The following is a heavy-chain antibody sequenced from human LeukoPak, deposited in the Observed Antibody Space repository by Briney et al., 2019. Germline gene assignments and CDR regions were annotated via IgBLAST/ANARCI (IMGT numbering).Heavy chain of an antibody. J-gene: IGHJ6*03. Sequence: PSETLSLTCTVSGGSISSSSYYWGWIRQPPGKGLEWIGSIYYSGSTYYNPSLKSRVTISVDTSKNQFSLKLSSVTAADTAVYYCARGKDGSSWPNYYYYYMDVWGKGTTVTVSS. CDR1: GGSISSSSYY. CDR2: IYYSGST. CDR3: ARGKDGSSWPNYYYYYMDV. D-gene: IGHD6-13*01. V-gene: IGHV4-39*01.